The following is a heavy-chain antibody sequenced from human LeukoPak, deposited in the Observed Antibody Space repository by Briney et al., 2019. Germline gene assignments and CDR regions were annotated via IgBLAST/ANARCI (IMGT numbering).Heavy chain of an antibody. CDR3: TIQCSGSSCRLPDV. CDR1: GFTFSSYA. J-gene: IGHJ6*02. D-gene: IGHD2-15*01. Sequence: GRSLRLSCAASGFTFSSYAMSWVRQAPGKGLGWVSTISESGANTHYADAMKGRFTISRDDSKNTLYVQMNSLRVEDTAIYYWTIQCSGSSCRLPDVWGQGTTVTVSS. CDR2: ISESGANT. V-gene: IGHV3-23*01.